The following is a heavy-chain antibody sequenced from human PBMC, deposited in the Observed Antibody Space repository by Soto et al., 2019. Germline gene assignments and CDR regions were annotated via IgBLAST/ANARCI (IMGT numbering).Heavy chain of an antibody. CDR1: GFTFRMYA. D-gene: IGHD3-22*01. CDR2: IGGSGGGT. CDR3: ANDAPGSGWLSDC. J-gene: IGHJ4*02. Sequence: PGGSLRLSCAASGFTFRMYAMSWVRQAPGKGLEWVSTIGGSGGGTSYADIVRGRFTISRDDSQNTLFLQMTSLRVEDTAVYYCANDAPGSGWLSDCWGQGTLVTVSS. V-gene: IGHV3-23*01.